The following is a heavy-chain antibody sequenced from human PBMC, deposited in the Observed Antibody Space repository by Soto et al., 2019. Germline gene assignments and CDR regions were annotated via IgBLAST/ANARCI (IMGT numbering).Heavy chain of an antibody. Sequence: QVQLQESGPGLVKPSQTLTLTCSVSGGSISSDNYFWSWIRQPPGKGLEWIGYIFYSGSAHYNPSLKSRFTISVDTSKNQFSLDLFSVTAADTAMYYCAREVIPADTLGSDAFDIWGQGTMVTVSS. J-gene: IGHJ3*02. CDR3: AREVIPADTLGSDAFDI. V-gene: IGHV4-30-4*01. D-gene: IGHD3-16*02. CDR2: IFYSGSA. CDR1: GGSISSDNYF.